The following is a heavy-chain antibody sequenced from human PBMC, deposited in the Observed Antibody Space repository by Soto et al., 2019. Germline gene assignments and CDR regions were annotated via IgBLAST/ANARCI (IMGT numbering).Heavy chain of an antibody. CDR3: ASSRYGYIFYDY. D-gene: IGHD5-18*01. CDR2: IYYSGST. V-gene: IGHV4-30-4*01. Sequence: QVQLQESGPGLVKPSQTLSLTCTVSGGSISSGDYYWSWIRQPPGKGLEWIGYIYYSGSTYYNPSLKSRLTLSVDTSKNQFSLRLSSVTAADTAVYYCASSRYGYIFYDYWGQGTLVTVSS. J-gene: IGHJ4*02. CDR1: GGSISSGDYY.